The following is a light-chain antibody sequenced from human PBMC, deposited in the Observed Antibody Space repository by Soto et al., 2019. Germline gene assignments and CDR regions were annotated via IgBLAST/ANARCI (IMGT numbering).Light chain of an antibody. V-gene: IGKV1D-13*01. CDR1: QGIGDA. CDR2: DAS. CDR3: QQFNDYPFT. Sequence: AIQLTQSPSSLSASVGDRVTITCRASQGIGDAVAWYQQKPGRPPKLLIYDASRLESGVPSRFSGSGSGTDFTLAISSLQPEDFTTYYCQQFNDYPFTFGSGTRVDIK. J-gene: IGKJ3*01.